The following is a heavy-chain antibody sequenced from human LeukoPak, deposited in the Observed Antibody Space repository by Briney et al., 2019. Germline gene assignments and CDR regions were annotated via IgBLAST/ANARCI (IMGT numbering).Heavy chain of an antibody. CDR2: MYSSGSP. V-gene: IGHV4-59*12. CDR3: ARVGGGNPAAFDI. Sequence: PSETLSLTCTVSGGSIRSYNWNWIRQPPGKGLEWIGYMYSSGSPNYNPSLKSRVTISVDTSKNQFSLKLSSVTAADTAVYYCARVGGGNPAAFDIWGQGTMVTVSS. D-gene: IGHD4-23*01. J-gene: IGHJ3*02. CDR1: GGSIRSYN.